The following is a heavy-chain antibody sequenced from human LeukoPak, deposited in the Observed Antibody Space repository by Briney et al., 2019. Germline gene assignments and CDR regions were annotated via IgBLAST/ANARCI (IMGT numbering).Heavy chain of an antibody. D-gene: IGHD2-8*01. J-gene: IGHJ4*02. CDR2: IYTSGST. CDR1: GGSISSYY. CDR3: ARDRGMVYAITGYYFDY. V-gene: IGHV4-4*07. Sequence: SETLSLTCTVSGGSISSYYWSWIRQPAGKGLEWIGRIYTSGSTNYNPSLKSRVTMSVDTSKNQFSLKLSSVTAADTAVYYCARDRGMVYAITGYYFDYWGQGTLVTVSS.